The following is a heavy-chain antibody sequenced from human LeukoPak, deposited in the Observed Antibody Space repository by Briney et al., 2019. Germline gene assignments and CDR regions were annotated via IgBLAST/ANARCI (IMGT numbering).Heavy chain of an antibody. V-gene: IGHV1-2*02. CDR2: INPNSGGT. Sequence: ASVKVSCKASGYTFTGYYMHWVRQAPGQGLEWMGWINPNSGGTNYAQKFQGRVTMTRDTSISTAYMELSRLRSDDTAVYYCARRGVVGTSSYYYYYMDVWGKGTTVTVSS. CDR1: GYTFTGYY. D-gene: IGHD3-10*01. J-gene: IGHJ6*03. CDR3: ARRGVVGTSSYYYYYMDV.